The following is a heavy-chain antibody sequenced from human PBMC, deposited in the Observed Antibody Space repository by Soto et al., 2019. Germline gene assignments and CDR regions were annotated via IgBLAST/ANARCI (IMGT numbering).Heavy chain of an antibody. CDR2: ISYDGSNK. CDR3: AKVRYNCNERDDFDY. CDR1: GFTFSSYG. D-gene: IGHD1-20*01. Sequence: QVQLVESGGGVVQPGRSLRLSCAASGFTFSSYGMHWVRQAPGKGLEWVAVISYDGSNKYYADSVKGRFTISRDNSKNTLYLQMNSLRAEDTAVYYCAKVRYNCNERDDFDYWGQGTLVTFSS. V-gene: IGHV3-30*18. J-gene: IGHJ4*02.